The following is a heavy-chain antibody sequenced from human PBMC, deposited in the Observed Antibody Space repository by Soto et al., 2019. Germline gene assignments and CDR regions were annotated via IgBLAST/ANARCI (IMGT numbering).Heavy chain of an antibody. V-gene: IGHV1-69*05. CDR3: ARRVGGARDYYYGMDV. J-gene: IGHJ6*02. D-gene: IGHD1-26*01. CDR2: IIPIFGTP. Sequence: QVQLVQSGAEVKKPGSSVKVSCKASGGIFSSYAVSWVRQAPGQGLEWMGGIIPIFGTPNYAQKFQGRVTITXXEXTXXAYMELSSLRSEDTAGYYCARRVGGARDYYYGMDVWGQGTTVIVSS. CDR1: GGIFSSYA.